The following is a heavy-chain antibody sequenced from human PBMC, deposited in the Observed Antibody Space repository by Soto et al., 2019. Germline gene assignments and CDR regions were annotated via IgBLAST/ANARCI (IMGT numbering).Heavy chain of an antibody. Sequence: EVQLVESGGGLVQPGGSLRLSCAASGLTFTSYSMNWVRQAPGKGLEWVSFISSSSSTIYYADSVKGRFTISRDNAKISLYLQIHSLRDGDTAVYYCARDRGYTYGFDYWGQGALVTVSS. CDR3: ARDRGYTYGFDY. CDR2: ISSSSSTI. D-gene: IGHD5-18*01. CDR1: GLTFTSYS. V-gene: IGHV3-48*02. J-gene: IGHJ4*02.